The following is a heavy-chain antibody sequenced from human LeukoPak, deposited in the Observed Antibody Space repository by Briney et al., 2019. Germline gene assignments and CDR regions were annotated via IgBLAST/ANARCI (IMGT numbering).Heavy chain of an antibody. V-gene: IGHV5-51*01. CDR2: IYPGDSDT. CDR3: ARHPRGIAVTD. J-gene: IGHJ4*02. Sequence: GESLKISCKASGYSFTGHWIGWVRQMPGKGLEWMGIIYPGDSDTRYSPSFQGQVTISADKSISTACLQWSSLKASDTAMYYCARHPRGIAVTDWGQGTLVTVSS. D-gene: IGHD6-19*01. CDR1: GYSFTGHW.